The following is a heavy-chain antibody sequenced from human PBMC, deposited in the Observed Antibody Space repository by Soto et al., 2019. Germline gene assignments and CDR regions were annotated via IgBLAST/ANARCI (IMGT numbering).Heavy chain of an antibody. CDR3: AADGQGIYYYYGLDV. V-gene: IGHV1-58*01. CDR2: IVVGSGNT. Sequence: RLEWRGWIVVGSGNTNYAQKFQERVTITRDMSTSTAYMELSSLRSEDTAVYYCAADGQGIYYYYGLDVWGPGTTVTASS. J-gene: IGHJ6*02.